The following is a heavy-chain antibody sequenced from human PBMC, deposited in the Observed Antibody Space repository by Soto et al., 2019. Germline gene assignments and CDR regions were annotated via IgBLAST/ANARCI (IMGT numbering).Heavy chain of an antibody. J-gene: IGHJ4*02. V-gene: IGHV1-3*01. CDR2: INAGYGNT. CDR1: AYTFRSYA. D-gene: IGHD7-27*01. CDR3: ARDTGDGTFDF. Sequence: GXSLKVSCKASAYTFRSYAMHWVRQAPGQRLEWMGWINAGYGNTKSSQKFQDRVTISRDTSASTAYMELTSLRSEDTAVYYCARDTGDGTFDFWGQGTLVTGSS.